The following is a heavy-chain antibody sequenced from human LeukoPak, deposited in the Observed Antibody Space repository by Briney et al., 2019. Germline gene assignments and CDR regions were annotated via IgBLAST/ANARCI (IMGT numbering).Heavy chain of an antibody. CDR1: GYTFTGYY. CDR2: INLNSGGT. V-gene: IGHV1-2*04. D-gene: IGHD3-10*01. J-gene: IGHJ4*02. CDR3: ASGEDYYGSGSLDY. Sequence: ASVKVSCKASGYTFTGYYMHWVRQAPGQGLEWMGWINLNSGGTNYAQKFQGWVTMTRDTSISTAYMALSRLRSDDTAVYYCASGEDYYGSGSLDYWGQGTLVTVSS.